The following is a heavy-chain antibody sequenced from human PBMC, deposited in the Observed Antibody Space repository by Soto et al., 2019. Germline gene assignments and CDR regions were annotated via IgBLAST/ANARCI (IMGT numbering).Heavy chain of an antibody. CDR1: GGSFSGYY. D-gene: IGHD1-1*01. CDR2: ITRSGGI. Sequence: QVQLQQWGAGLLKPSETLSLTCAVYGGSFSGYYWSWIRQPPGKGLEWIGEITRSGGINYNPSLKSRVTMSLDTSKNQFSLRLNSVSDADTALYYCARLFAGATGNWYFDLWGRGTLVTVSS. J-gene: IGHJ2*01. CDR3: ARLFAGATGNWYFDL. V-gene: IGHV4-34*01.